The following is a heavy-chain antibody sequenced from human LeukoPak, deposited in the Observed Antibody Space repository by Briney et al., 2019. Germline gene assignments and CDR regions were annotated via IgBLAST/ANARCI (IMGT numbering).Heavy chain of an antibody. D-gene: IGHD3-3*01. J-gene: IGHJ5*02. CDR2: IIPILGIA. CDR1: GGTFSSYA. CDR3: ARVYDFWSGRNWFDP. V-gene: IGHV1-69*04. Sequence: SVKVSCKASGGTFSSYAISWVRQAPGQGLEWMGRIIPILGIANYAQKFQGRVTITADKSTSTAYMELSSVTAADTAVYYCARVYDFWSGRNWFDPWGQGTLVTVSS.